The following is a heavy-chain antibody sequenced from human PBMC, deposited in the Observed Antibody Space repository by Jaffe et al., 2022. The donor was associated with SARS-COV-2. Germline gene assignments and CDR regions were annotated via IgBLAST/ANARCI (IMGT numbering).Heavy chain of an antibody. V-gene: IGHV4-61*02. Sequence: QVQLQESGPGLVKPSQTLSLTCTVSGGSISSGSYYWSWIRQPAGKGLEWIGRIYTSGSTNYNPSLKSRVTISVDTSKNQFSLKLSSVTAADTAVYYCVASHSDPLDYWGQGTLVTVSS. CDR2: IYTSGST. CDR3: VASHSDPLDY. CDR1: GGSISSGSYY. J-gene: IGHJ4*02. D-gene: IGHD2-15*01.